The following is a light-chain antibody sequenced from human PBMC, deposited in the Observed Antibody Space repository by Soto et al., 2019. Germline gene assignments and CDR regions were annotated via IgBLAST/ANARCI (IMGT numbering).Light chain of an antibody. V-gene: IGKV1-5*03. CDR2: KAS. CDR1: HSIGTC. Sequence: DIPMTQSPSTLSASVGDTVTITCRASHSIGTCLAWHQQKPGRAPKLLIYKASILESGVPSRFSGSGSGTDFTLTISVLHPDFFANYCYQHNINYRAFGQGTKVDIK. J-gene: IGKJ1*01. CDR3: QHNINYRA.